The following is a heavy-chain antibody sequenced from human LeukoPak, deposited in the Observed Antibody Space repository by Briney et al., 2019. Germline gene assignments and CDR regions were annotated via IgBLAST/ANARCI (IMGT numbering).Heavy chain of an antibody. D-gene: IGHD6-6*01. CDR2: ISASGDDT. J-gene: IGHJ4*02. CDR3: AKDSTIAARPVFDY. V-gene: IGHV3-23*01. Sequence: GGSVRLSCLASGFTFNSFPMSWVRQTPGKGLEWVSTISASGDDTSYADSVKGRFTISRDNSKNTLSLQMSSPRVEDTAIYYCAKDSTIAARPVFDYWGQGTLVTVSS. CDR1: GFTFNSFP.